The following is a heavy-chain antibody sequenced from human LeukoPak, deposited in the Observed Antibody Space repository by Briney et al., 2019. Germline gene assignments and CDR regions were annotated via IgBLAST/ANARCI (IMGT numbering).Heavy chain of an antibody. CDR3: ARLSISSSSLYFDY. CDR1: GGSISSYY. Sequence: PSETLSLTCTVSGGSISSYYWSWIRQPPGKGLEWIGYIYSSGIANRNPSLRSRVTISVDTSKNQFSLKLSSVAAADTAVYYCARLSISSSSLYFDYWGLGTLVTVSS. D-gene: IGHD6-6*01. CDR2: IYSSGIA. V-gene: IGHV4-4*09. J-gene: IGHJ4*02.